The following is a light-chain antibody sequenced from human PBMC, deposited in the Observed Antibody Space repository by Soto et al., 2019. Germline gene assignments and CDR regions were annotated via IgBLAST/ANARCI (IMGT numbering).Light chain of an antibody. CDR2: GNS. V-gene: IGLV1-40*01. CDR3: QSYDSSLSGYV. Sequence: QSVLTQPPSVSGAPGQRVTISCIGSSSNIGAGYDVHWYQQLPGTAPKLLIYGNSNRPSGVPDRFSGSKSGTSASLAITGLQAEDEADYYCQSYDSSLSGYVFGTGTRSPS. CDR1: SSNIGAGYD. J-gene: IGLJ1*01.